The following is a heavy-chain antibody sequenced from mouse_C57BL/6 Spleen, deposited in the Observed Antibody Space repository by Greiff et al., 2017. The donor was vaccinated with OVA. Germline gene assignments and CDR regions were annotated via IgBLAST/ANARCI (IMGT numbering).Heavy chain of an antibody. CDR2: IYPGNGDT. CDR3: ARGVITTVVRAMDY. J-gene: IGHJ4*01. V-gene: IGHV1-12*01. D-gene: IGHD1-1*01. Sequence: QVQLQQSGAELVRPGASVKMSCKASGYTFTSYNMHWVKQTPRQGLEWIGAIYPGNGDTSYNQKFTGMATLTVDKSSSTAYMQLISLTSEDSAVYFCARGVITTVVRAMDYWGQGTSVTVSS. CDR1: GYTFTSYN.